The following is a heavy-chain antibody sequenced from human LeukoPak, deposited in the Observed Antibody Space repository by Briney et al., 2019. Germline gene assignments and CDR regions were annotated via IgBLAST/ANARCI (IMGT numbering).Heavy chain of an antibody. CDR3: ARDGGSMYGSGSYYISAGFDV. V-gene: IGHV3-53*01. D-gene: IGHD3-10*01. Sequence: PSETLSLTCAVYGGSFSGYYWSWIRQPPGKGLEWVSVIYSGGRTYYADSVKGRFTISRDNSKNTLYLQMNSLRVEDTAVYYCARDGGSMYGSGSYYISAGFDVWGQGTTVTVSS. CDR2: IYSGGRT. CDR1: GGSFSGYY. J-gene: IGHJ6*02.